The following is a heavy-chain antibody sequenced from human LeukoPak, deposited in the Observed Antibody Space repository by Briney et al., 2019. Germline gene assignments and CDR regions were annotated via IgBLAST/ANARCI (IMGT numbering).Heavy chain of an antibody. CDR2: ISYDGSNK. D-gene: IGHD3-16*01. J-gene: IGHJ5*02. V-gene: IGHV3-30*18. CDR3: AKDDNYIRFLS. Sequence: GGSLRLSCAASGFTFSSYGMHWVRQAPGKGLEWVAVISYDGSNKYYADSVKGRFTISRDNSKNTLYLQMNSLRAEDTAVYYCAKDDNYIRFLSWGQGTLVTVSS. CDR1: GFTFSSYG.